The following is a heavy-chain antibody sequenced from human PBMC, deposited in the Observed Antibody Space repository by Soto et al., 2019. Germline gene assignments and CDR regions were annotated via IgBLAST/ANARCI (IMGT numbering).Heavy chain of an antibody. CDR1: GGSISSGGYY. D-gene: IGHD2-15*01. CDR3: ARDIADGCSGGSCYFDWFDP. J-gene: IGHJ5*02. V-gene: IGHV4-31*03. CDR2: IYYSGST. Sequence: PSETLSLTCTVSGGSISSGGYYWSWIRQHPGKGLEWIGYIYYSGSTYYNPSLKSRVTISVDTSKNQFSLKLSSATAADTAVYYCARDIADGCSGGSCYFDWFDPWGQGTLVTVSS.